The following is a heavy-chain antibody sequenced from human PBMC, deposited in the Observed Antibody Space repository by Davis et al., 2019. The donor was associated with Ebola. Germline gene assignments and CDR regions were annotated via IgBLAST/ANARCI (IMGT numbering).Heavy chain of an antibody. V-gene: IGHV1-18*04. J-gene: IGHJ4*02. D-gene: IGHD1-1*01. CDR3: ARAQFPTTSDH. CDR1: GYTFTNYG. CDR2: INPHNGNT. Sequence: AASVKVSCKASGYTFTNYGITWVRQAPGQGLEWMGWINPHNGNTNYAQNVQGRVIMTTDTATTTAYKEVGGLRSDDTAVYYCARAQFPTTSDHWGQGTLVTVSS.